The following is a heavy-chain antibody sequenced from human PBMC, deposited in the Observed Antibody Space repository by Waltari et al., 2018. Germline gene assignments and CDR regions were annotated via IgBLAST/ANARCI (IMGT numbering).Heavy chain of an antibody. CDR1: GFSLSNFG. V-gene: IGHV3-30*18. CDR3: AKDAFGNTYLDH. CDR2: AFFDGIKT. Sequence: QVQLVESGGGVFQPGMSLRLSCAASGFSLSNFGMHWVRQAPGKGLEWVALAFFDGIKTDYADSVRGRFTISRDNSKNTLYLDINNLRVDDTGIYYCAKDAFGNTYLDHWGQGTVVTVSS. J-gene: IGHJ5*02. D-gene: IGHD3-10*01.